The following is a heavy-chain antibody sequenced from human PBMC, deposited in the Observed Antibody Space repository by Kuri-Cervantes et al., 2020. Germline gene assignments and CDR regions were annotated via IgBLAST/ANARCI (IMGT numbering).Heavy chain of an antibody. CDR3: ARDFSSLGYHVLRFLEWLPDY. V-gene: IGHV1-3*01. CDR2: INAGNGNT. Sequence: ASVKVSCKASGYTFTSYAMHWVRQAPGQRLEWMGWINAGNGNTKYSQKFQGRVTITRDTSASTACMELSSLRSEDTAVYYCARDFSSLGYHVLRFLEWLPDYWGQGTLVTVSS. J-gene: IGHJ4*02. D-gene: IGHD3-3*01. CDR1: GYTFTSYA.